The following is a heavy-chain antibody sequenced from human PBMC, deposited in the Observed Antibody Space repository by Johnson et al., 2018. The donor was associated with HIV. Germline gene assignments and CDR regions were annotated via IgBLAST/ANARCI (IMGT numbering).Heavy chain of an antibody. D-gene: IGHD1-26*01. CDR3: TTDRPPWWELLDTELGFSWDAVDI. V-gene: IGHV3-15*01. CDR2: IKSKTDGGTT. J-gene: IGHJ3*02. Sequence: VQLVESGGGLVKPGGSLRLSCAASGFTFSDYYMSWIRQAPGKGLEWVGRIKSKTDGGTTDYAAPVKGRFTISRDDSKNTLYLQMNSLKTEDTAVYYCTTDRPPWWELLDTELGFSWDAVDIWGQGTMVTVSS. CDR1: GFTFSDYY.